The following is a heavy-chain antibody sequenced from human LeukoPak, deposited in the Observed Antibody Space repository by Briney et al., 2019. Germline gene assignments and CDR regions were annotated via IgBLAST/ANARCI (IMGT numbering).Heavy chain of an antibody. V-gene: IGHV4-39*07. D-gene: IGHD3-9*01. J-gene: IGHJ3*02. CDR3: ARQEYDILTGRVVHAFDI. Sequence: SETLSLTCTVSGGSISSRSYYWGWIRQPPGQGLEWIGSIYYSGSTFYNPSLKSRVTISVDTSKNQFSLKLSSVTAADTAFYYCARQEYDILTGRVVHAFDIWGLGTVVTVSS. CDR2: IYYSGST. CDR1: GGSISSRSYY.